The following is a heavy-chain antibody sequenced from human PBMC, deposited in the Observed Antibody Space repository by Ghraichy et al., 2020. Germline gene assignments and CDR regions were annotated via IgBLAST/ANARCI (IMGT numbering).Heavy chain of an antibody. CDR1: GFTLNTHD. D-gene: IGHD2-15*01. CDR3: ARDLGGSCSSGICYLPDF. Sequence: GGSLRLSCAASGFTLNTHDMHWVRQAPGKGLEWVAVLWSDGINKYYGDSVKGRFTISRDDSKNTLYLQMNSLRAEDTAVYYCARDLGGSCSSGICYLPDFGGQGTLVTVSS. J-gene: IGHJ4*02. V-gene: IGHV3-33*01. CDR2: LWSDGINK.